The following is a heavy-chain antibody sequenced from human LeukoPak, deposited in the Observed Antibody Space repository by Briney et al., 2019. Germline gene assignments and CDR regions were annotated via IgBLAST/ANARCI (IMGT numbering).Heavy chain of an antibody. CDR2: IYYSGST. J-gene: IGHJ4*02. CDR1: GGSISSSSYY. V-gene: IGHV4-39*07. Sequence: SETLSLTCTVSGGSISSSSYYWGWIRQPPGKGLEWIGSIYYSGSTYYNPSLKSRVTISVDKSKNQFSLKLSSVTAADTAVYYCATIPYYYGSGSSFDYWGQGTLVTVSS. CDR3: ATIPYYYGSGSSFDY. D-gene: IGHD3-10*01.